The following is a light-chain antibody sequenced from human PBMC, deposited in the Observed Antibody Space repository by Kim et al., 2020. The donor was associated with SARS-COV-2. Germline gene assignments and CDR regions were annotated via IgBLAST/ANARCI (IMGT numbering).Light chain of an antibody. CDR2: DVT. V-gene: IGLV2-14*03. CDR1: SSDVGAYNY. J-gene: IGLJ1*01. CDR3: SSYSSSSPHV. Sequence: QSVLTQPASVSGSPGQSVTISCAGTSSDVGAYNYVSWYQQHPGKAPKLMIYDVTNRPSGVSNRFSGSKSGNTASLSISGLQAEDEADYYCSSYSSSSPHVFGTGTKVTV.